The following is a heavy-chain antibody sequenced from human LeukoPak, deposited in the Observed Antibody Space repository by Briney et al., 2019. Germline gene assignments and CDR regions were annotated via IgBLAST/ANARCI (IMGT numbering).Heavy chain of an antibody. Sequence: SETLSLTCTVSGGSISSFYWSWIRQPPGKGLEWIGYVSYIGGTSYNPSLKNRVTISVDTSKNQFSLKLSSVTAADTAVYYCAREAIAVAGTGIDYWGQGTLVTVSS. CDR3: AREAIAVAGTGIDY. D-gene: IGHD6-19*01. CDR2: VSYIGGT. V-gene: IGHV4-59*01. CDR1: GGSISSFY. J-gene: IGHJ4*02.